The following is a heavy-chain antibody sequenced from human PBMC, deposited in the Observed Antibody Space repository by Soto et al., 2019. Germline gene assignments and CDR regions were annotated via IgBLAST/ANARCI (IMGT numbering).Heavy chain of an antibody. CDR3: ARTVGAAYYFDF. CDR2: IYTSGST. CDR1: GDSMPKYY. Sequence: PSETLSLTCNVSGDSMPKYYWSWIRQPAGKGLEWIGRIYTSGSTNYNPSLKSRVTMSIDTSNNHFSLSLKSVTAADTAMYYCARTVGAAYYFDFWGQGARVTVSS. V-gene: IGHV4-4*07. D-gene: IGHD1-26*01. J-gene: IGHJ4*02.